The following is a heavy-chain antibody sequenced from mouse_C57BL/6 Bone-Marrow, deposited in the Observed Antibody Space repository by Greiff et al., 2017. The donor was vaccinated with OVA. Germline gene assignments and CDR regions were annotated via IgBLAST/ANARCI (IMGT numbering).Heavy chain of an antibody. J-gene: IGHJ2*01. D-gene: IGHD1-1*01. CDR2: IRYSGST. Sequence: EVQLVESGPGMVKPSPSLSLTCTVTGYSITSGYDWHWIRHFPGNKLEWMGYIRYSGSTNYNPSLKSRISITHDTSKNHFFLKLNSMTTEDTATYYCGRGWDGSSSYFGGRGKGPTLTAS. V-gene: IGHV3-1*01. CDR3: GRGWDGSSSYFGG. CDR1: GYSITSGYD.